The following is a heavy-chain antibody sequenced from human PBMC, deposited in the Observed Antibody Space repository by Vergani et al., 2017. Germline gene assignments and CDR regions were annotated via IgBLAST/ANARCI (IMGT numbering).Heavy chain of an antibody. V-gene: IGHV3-66*02. CDR1: GFTVSSNY. CDR3: ARIFVVVTATPGGFDY. J-gene: IGHJ4*02. Sequence: EVQLVESGGGLVQPGGSLRLSCAASGFTVSSNYMSWVRQAPGKGLEWVSVIYSGGSTYYADSVKGRFTLSRDNSKNTLYLQMNSLRAEDTAVYYCARIFVVVTATPGGFDYWGQGTLVTVSS. CDR2: IYSGGST. D-gene: IGHD2-21*02.